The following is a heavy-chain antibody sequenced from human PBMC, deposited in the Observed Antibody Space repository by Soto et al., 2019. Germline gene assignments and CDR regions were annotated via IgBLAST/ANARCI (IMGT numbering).Heavy chain of an antibody. D-gene: IGHD2-15*01. J-gene: IGHJ6*02. CDR2: ISYDGSNK. CDR1: GFTFSSYG. Sequence: QVPLVESGGGVVQPGRSLRLSCAASGFTFSSYGMHWVRQAPGKGLEWVAVISYDGSNKYYADSVKGRFTISRDNSKNTLYLQMNSLRAEDTAVYYCAKEVVTVLYYYYYGMDVWGQGTTVTVSS. V-gene: IGHV3-30*18. CDR3: AKEVVTVLYYYYYGMDV.